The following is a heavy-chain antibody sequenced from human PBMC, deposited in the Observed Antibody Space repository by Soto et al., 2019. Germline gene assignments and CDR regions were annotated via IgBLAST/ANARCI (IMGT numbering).Heavy chain of an antibody. V-gene: IGHV1-69*13. J-gene: IGHJ4*02. CDR2: FIPVYRAL. CDR1: GGSFGNSA. Sequence: SVKVSCKASGGSFGNSAINWVRQTPGQGLEWLGGFIPVYRALNYAQKFQGRVTITADESTGTAYMTLSSLASDDTAVYYCATGVIWIGYFTVDSWGQGTRVTVSS. D-gene: IGHD3-3*01. CDR3: ATGVIWIGYFTVDS.